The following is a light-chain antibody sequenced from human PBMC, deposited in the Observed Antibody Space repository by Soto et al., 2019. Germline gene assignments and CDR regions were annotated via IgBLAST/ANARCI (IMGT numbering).Light chain of an antibody. Sequence: EIVLTQSPGTLSLSPGERVTLSCRASQSVSGTYLSWYQQKPGQPPRLLISGASSRATGIPDRFSGSGSGTDFTLTISRLEPEDFAVYYCQHYDASQWTFGQGTRVEIK. CDR1: QSVSGTY. CDR2: GAS. CDR3: QHYDASQWT. J-gene: IGKJ1*01. V-gene: IGKV3-20*01.